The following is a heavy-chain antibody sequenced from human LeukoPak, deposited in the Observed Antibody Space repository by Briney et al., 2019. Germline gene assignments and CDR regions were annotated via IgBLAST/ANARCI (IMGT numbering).Heavy chain of an antibody. CDR1: GYTFTSYG. Sequence: ASVKVSCKASGYTFTSYGISWVRQAPGQGLEWMGWISAYNDNTNYAQKLQGRVTMTTDTSTSTAYMELRSLRSDDTAVYYCARWGGLGKYGDYASPPGEENYFDYWGQGTPVTVSS. CDR2: ISAYNDNT. J-gene: IGHJ4*02. D-gene: IGHD4-17*01. V-gene: IGHV1-18*01. CDR3: ARWGGLGKYGDYASPPGEENYFDY.